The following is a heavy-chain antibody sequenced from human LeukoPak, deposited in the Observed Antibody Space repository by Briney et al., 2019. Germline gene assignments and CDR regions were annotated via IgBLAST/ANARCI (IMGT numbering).Heavy chain of an antibody. J-gene: IGHJ3*02. D-gene: IGHD3-22*01. Sequence: PGGSLRLSCAASGFTFSSYSMNWVRQAPGKGLEWVSSISSSSSYIYYADSVKGRFTISRDNAKNSLYLQMNSLRAEDTAVYYCARDGLQHYYDSSGYYLGDAFDIWGQGTMVTVSS. CDR2: ISSSSSYI. V-gene: IGHV3-21*01. CDR1: GFTFSSYS. CDR3: ARDGLQHYYDSSGYYLGDAFDI.